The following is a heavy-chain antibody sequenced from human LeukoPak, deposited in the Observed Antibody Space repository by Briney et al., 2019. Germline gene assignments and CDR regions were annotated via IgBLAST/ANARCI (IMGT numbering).Heavy chain of an antibody. CDR3: ATGESRRYGRDYYYYYYMDV. CDR2: INPNSGGT. D-gene: IGHD3-9*01. J-gene: IGHJ6*03. Sequence: ASVKVSCKASGYTFTGYYMHWVRQAPGQGLEWMGWINPNSGGTNYAQKFQGRVTMTRDTSISTAYMELSRLRSDDTAVYYCATGESRRYGRDYYYYYYMDVWGKGTTVTISS. CDR1: GYTFTGYY. V-gene: IGHV1-2*02.